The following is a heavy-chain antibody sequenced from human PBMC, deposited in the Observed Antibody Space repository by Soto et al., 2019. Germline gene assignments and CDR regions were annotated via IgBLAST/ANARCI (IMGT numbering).Heavy chain of an antibody. Sequence: SETLSLTCTVSGGSISSYYWSWIRQPPGKGLEWIGYIYYSGSTNYNPSPKSRVTISVDTSKNQFSLKLSSVTAADTAVYYCARLYGLDAFDIWGQGTMVTVS. D-gene: IGHD4-17*01. V-gene: IGHV4-59*01. CDR1: GGSISSYY. J-gene: IGHJ3*02. CDR2: IYYSGST. CDR3: ARLYGLDAFDI.